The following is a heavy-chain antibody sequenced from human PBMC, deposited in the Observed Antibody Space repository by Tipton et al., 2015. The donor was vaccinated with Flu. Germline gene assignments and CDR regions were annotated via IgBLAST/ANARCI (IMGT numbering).Heavy chain of an antibody. CDR3: ARVDYYDKGRSMDV. Sequence: SLRLSCAASGFSFSSYWMSWVRQAPGKGLEWVANMNQDGSEKNYMDAVKGRFSISRDNAKNSVYLQMNSLRAGDTAVYYCARVDYYDKGRSMDVWGQGTTVTVSS. D-gene: IGHD3-22*01. J-gene: IGHJ6*02. CDR2: MNQDGSEK. CDR1: GFSFSSYW. V-gene: IGHV3-7*01.